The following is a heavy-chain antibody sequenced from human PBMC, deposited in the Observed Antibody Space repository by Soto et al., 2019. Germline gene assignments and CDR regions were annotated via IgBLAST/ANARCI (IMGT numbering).Heavy chain of an antibody. J-gene: IGHJ4*02. CDR2: IFYSGTT. Sequence: SETLSLTCAVYGESFSKYFWGWIRQPPGKGLELIGSIFYSGTTYNNPSLNSRVTLSVDTSKNQFSLKLNSVTAADTAVYYCARYYGDYKNYFDYWGQGTLVTVSS. CDR3: ARYYGDYKNYFDY. V-gene: IGHV4-39*01. D-gene: IGHD4-17*01. CDR1: GESFSKYF.